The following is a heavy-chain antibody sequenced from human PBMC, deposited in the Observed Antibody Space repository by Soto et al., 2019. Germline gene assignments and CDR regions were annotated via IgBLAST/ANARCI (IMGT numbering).Heavy chain of an antibody. CDR2: IYYSGST. J-gene: IGHJ4*02. CDR3: AAHSSGYSPNFDY. Sequence: PSETLSLTCTVSGGSISSSSYYWGWIRQPPGKGLEWIGSIYYSGSTYYNPSLKSRVTISVDTSKNQFSLKLSSVTAADTAVYYCAAHSSGYSPNFDYWGQGTLVTVSS. D-gene: IGHD3-22*01. CDR1: GGSISSSSYY. V-gene: IGHV4-39*01.